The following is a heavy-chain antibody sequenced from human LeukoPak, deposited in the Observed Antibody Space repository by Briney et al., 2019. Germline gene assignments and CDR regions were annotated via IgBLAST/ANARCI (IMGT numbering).Heavy chain of an antibody. CDR1: GGSISSYY. J-gene: IGHJ4*02. V-gene: IGHV4-59*12. Sequence: SETLSLTCTVSGGSISSYYWSWIRQPPGKGLEWIGSIYYSGSTYYNPSLKSRVTISVDTSKNQFSLKLSSVTAADTAVYYCARGIRGYSYGYEDYWGQGTLVTVSS. CDR3: ARGIRGYSYGYEDY. D-gene: IGHD5-18*01. CDR2: IYYSGST.